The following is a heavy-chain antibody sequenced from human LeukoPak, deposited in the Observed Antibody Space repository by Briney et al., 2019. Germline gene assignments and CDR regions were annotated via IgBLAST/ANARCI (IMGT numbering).Heavy chain of an antibody. CDR2: ISYDGSNK. Sequence: GGSLRLSCAASGFTFSSYGMHWVRQAPGKGLEWVAVISYDGSNKYHADSVKGRFTISRDNSKNTLYLQMNSLRAEDTAVYYCAKDTEVYYYDSYFDYWGQGTLVTVSS. V-gene: IGHV3-30*18. CDR3: AKDTEVYYYDSYFDY. CDR1: GFTFSSYG. D-gene: IGHD3-22*01. J-gene: IGHJ4*02.